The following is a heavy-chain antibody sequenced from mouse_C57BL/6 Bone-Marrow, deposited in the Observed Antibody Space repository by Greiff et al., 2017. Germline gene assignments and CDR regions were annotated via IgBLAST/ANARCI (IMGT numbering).Heavy chain of an antibody. CDR1: GYAFRSSW. Sequence: VQRVESGPELVKPGASVKISCKASGYAFRSSWMNWVKQRPGKGLGWIGRIYPGDGDTNYNGKFKGKATLTADKSASTAYMQLSSLTSEDSAVYFCARWLLLDYWGQGTTLTVSS. D-gene: IGHD2-3*01. V-gene: IGHV1-82*01. J-gene: IGHJ2*01. CDR2: IYPGDGDT. CDR3: ARWLLLDY.